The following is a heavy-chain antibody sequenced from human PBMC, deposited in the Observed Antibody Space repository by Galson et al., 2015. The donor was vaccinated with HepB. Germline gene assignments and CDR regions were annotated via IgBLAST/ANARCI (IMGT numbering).Heavy chain of an antibody. V-gene: IGHV4-59*01. CDR2: IYYSGST. J-gene: IGHJ6*02. CDR1: GGSISSYY. Sequence: ETLSLTCTVSGGSISSYYWSWIRQPPGKGLEWIGYIYYSGSTNYNPSLKSRVTISVDTSKNQFSLKLSSVTAADTAVYYCARASIAVAAPSGYYGMDVWGQGTTVTVSS. CDR3: ARASIAVAAPSGYYGMDV. D-gene: IGHD6-19*01.